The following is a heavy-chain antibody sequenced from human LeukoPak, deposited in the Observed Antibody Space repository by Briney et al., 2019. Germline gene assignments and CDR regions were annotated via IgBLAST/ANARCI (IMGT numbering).Heavy chain of an antibody. CDR2: IYYSGST. V-gene: IGHV4-31*03. CDR1: GGSISSGGYY. J-gene: IGHJ4*02. Sequence: SETLSLTCTVSGGSISSGGYYWSWIRQHPGKGLEWIGYIYYSGSTYYNPSLKSRVTISVDTSKNQFSLKLSSVTAADMAVYYCARAPQSWPHFDYWGQGTLVTVSS. CDR3: ARAPQSWPHFDY.